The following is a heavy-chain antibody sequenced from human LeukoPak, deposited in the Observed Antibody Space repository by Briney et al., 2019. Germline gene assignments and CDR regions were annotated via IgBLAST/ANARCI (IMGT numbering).Heavy chain of an antibody. CDR2: IYSRGNT. V-gene: IGHV4-39*07. J-gene: IGHJ4*02. Sequence: PSETLSLTCTVSGASISSSSSYWGWIRQPPGKGLEWLANIYSRGNTYYKPSLRSRATISIDTSNNQFSLKLSSVTAADTAVYYCARDRVQDYSKVSYFDYWGQGTLVTVSS. D-gene: IGHD4-11*01. CDR3: ARDRVQDYSKVSYFDY. CDR1: GASISSSSSY.